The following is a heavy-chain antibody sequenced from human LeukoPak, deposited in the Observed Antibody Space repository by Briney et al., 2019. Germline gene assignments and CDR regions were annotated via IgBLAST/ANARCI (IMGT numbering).Heavy chain of an antibody. Sequence: SVKVSCKASGGTFSSYAISWVRQAPGQGLEWMGGIIPIFGTANYAQKFQGRVTITTDESTSKAYMELSSLRSEDTAVYYCARVTLDSSGYYYPFDPWGQGTLVTVSS. V-gene: IGHV1-69*05. D-gene: IGHD3-22*01. CDR3: ARVTLDSSGYYYPFDP. J-gene: IGHJ5*02. CDR2: IIPIFGTA. CDR1: GGTFSSYA.